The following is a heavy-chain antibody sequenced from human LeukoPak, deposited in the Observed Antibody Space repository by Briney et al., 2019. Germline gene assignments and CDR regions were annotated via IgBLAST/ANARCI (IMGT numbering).Heavy chain of an antibody. V-gene: IGHV4-34*01. Sequence: PSETLSLTCGVYGGSLSGYYWNWIRQSPGKGLEWIGEVNHSGSTNYNPSLKSRVTISLNTSTNQFSLSLTSVTAAATAVYYCARGGPRVYYYYYYMDVWGKGTSVTVSS. J-gene: IGHJ6*03. CDR2: VNHSGST. CDR1: GGSLSGYY. CDR3: ARGGPRVYYYYYYMDV.